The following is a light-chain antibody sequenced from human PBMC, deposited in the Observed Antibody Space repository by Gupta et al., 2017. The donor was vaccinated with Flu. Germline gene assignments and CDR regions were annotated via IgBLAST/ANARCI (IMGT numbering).Light chain of an antibody. CDR2: QSH. V-gene: IGLV3-1*01. J-gene: IGLJ3*02. CDR3: HAWHGNSVV. Sequence: YELTQPPSLSVSPGQPATIPCSGDKLEHKYACWYQQRPGQSPVLVIFQSHKRPSGIPERFSAATSANPAILTVTGTQIVDDAGYYYHAWHGNSVVFGGGTKLTVL. CDR1: KLEHKY.